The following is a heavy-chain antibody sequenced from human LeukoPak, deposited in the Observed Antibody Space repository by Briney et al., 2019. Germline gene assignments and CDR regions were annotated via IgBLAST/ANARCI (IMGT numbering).Heavy chain of an antibody. D-gene: IGHD2-2*01. V-gene: IGHV3-30*18. CDR2: ISYDGSNK. CDR1: GFTFSSYG. J-gene: IGHJ4*02. Sequence: PGGSLRLSCAASGFTFSSYGMHWVRQAPGKGLEWVAVISYDGSNKYYADSVKGRFTISRDNSKNTLYLQMNSLRAEDTAVYYCAKDLIRYCSSTSCYSPDYWGQGTLVTVSS. CDR3: AKDLIRYCSSTSCYSPDY.